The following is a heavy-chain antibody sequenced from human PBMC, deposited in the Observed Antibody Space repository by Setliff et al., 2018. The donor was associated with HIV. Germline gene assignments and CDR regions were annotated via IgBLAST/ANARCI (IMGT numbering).Heavy chain of an antibody. V-gene: IGHV4-34*01. J-gene: IGHJ4*02. CDR1: GGSFSGFY. CDR3: ARLPRGVDNSDY. CDR2: INHGGHT. Sequence: SETLSLTCAVYGGSFSGFYWSWIRQPPGKGLEWIGEINHGGHTNYNPSLKSRATILVDTSKKQFSLRLSSVTAADSAGYYCARLPRGVDNSDYWGQGTLVTVSS. D-gene: IGHD3-10*01.